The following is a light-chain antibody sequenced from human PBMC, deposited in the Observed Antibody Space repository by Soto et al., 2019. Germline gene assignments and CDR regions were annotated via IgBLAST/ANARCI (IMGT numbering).Light chain of an antibody. CDR1: TYKIGSQT. CDR2: SDD. CDR3: AAWDGNLKGWL. J-gene: IGLJ3*02. Sequence: QSVLTQPPSASGTPGQRVTISCSGDTYKIGSQTVNWYQQFPGTAPRLLVYSDDQWPSGVPDRFSGSKSGTSASLAINGLQSEDEATYYCAAWDGNLKGWLFGGGTQLTVL. V-gene: IGLV1-44*01.